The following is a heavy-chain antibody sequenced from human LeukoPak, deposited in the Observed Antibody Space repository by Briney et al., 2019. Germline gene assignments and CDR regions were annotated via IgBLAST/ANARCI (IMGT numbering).Heavy chain of an antibody. D-gene: IGHD6-13*01. CDR3: ASVDSSSWFLSA. CDR2: ISAYNGNT. Sequence: ASVKVSCKASGYTFTSYGISWVRQAPGQGLEWMGWISAYNGNTNYAQKFQGRVTMTRNTSISTAYMELSSLRSEDTAVYYCASVDSSSWFLSAWGQGTLVTVSS. J-gene: IGHJ5*02. CDR1: GYTFTSYG. V-gene: IGHV1-18*01.